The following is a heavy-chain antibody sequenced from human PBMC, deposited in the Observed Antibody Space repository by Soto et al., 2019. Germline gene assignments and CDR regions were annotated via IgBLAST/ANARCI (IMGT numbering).Heavy chain of an antibody. Sequence: SVKVSCKASGFTFTSSAVQWVRQARGQRLEWIGWIVVGSGNTNYAHKFQERVTITRDMSTSTAYMELSSLRSEDTAVYYCAASYGSEQGYYYGMDVWGQGTTVTVSS. J-gene: IGHJ6*02. CDR3: AASYGSEQGYYYGMDV. V-gene: IGHV1-58*01. D-gene: IGHD3-10*01. CDR2: IVVGSGNT. CDR1: GFTFTSSA.